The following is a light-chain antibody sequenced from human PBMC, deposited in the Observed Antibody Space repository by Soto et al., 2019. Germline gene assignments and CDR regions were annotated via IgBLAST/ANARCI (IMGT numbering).Light chain of an antibody. J-gene: IGLJ2*01. V-gene: IGLV2-11*01. Sequence: QSALTQPRSVSGSPGQSVTVSCTGTRNDVGGYNYVSWYQQHPGKAPKLIISDVTNRPSGVPDRCSGSKSGNTASLTISGLQADDEAEYYCCSYAGSYTLIFGGGTKLTVL. CDR3: CSYAGSYTLI. CDR1: RNDVGGYNY. CDR2: DVT.